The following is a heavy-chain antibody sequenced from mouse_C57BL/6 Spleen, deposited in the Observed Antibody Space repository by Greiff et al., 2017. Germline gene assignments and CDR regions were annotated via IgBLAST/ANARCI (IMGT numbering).Heavy chain of an antibody. CDR2: ISSGGDYI. CDR3: TRADYGSSGGDY. CDR1: GFTFSSYA. Sequence: EVQGVESGEGLVKPGGSLKLSCAASGFTFSSYAMSWVRQTPEKRLEWVAYISSGGDYIYYADTVKGRFTISRDNARNTLYLQMSSLKSEDTAMYYCTRADYGSSGGDYWGQGTTLTVSS. J-gene: IGHJ2*01. V-gene: IGHV5-9-1*02. D-gene: IGHD1-1*01.